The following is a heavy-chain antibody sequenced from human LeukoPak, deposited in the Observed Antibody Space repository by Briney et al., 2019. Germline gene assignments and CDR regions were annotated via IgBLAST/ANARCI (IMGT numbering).Heavy chain of an antibody. V-gene: IGHV3-23*01. CDR2: ISVIGEST. CDR3: AKYGSGSYYNGLY. D-gene: IGHD3-10*01. J-gene: IGHJ4*02. Sequence: PGGSLRLSCAASGFTFSSYAMTWVRQAPGKGLQWVSTISVIGESTYYADSVKGRFTISRDSSKSTLYLQMNSLRDEDTAVYYCAKYGSGSYYNGLYWGQGTRVTVSS. CDR1: GFTFSSYA.